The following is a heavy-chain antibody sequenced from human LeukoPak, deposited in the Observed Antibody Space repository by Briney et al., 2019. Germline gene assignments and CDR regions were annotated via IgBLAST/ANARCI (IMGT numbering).Heavy chain of an antibody. CDR1: GGSFSGYY. V-gene: IGHV4-34*01. CDR2: IDHRGST. CDR3: VTPIGDSSTSEH. D-gene: IGHD6-13*01. J-gene: IGHJ1*01. Sequence: SETLSLTCAVHGGSFSGYYWSWSRQPPGKGLEWIGEIDHRGSTNYNPSLKSRVTISVDTSKNQFSLRLSSVTTADTAVYYCVTPIGDSSTSEHWGQGTLVTVSS.